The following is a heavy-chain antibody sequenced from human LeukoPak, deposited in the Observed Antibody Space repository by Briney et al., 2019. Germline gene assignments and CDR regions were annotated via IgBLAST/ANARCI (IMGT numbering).Heavy chain of an antibody. Sequence: GGSLRLSCAASGFTFVNYWMHWVRQAPGRGLECVADINQDGSEKNYVDSVKGRFTISRDNAKNSLYLQVNSLRAEDTAVYYCARGDGRIINFWGQGTLVTVSS. D-gene: IGHD3-10*01. CDR2: INQDGSEK. V-gene: IGHV3-7*05. CDR1: GFTFVNYW. J-gene: IGHJ4*02. CDR3: ARGDGRIINF.